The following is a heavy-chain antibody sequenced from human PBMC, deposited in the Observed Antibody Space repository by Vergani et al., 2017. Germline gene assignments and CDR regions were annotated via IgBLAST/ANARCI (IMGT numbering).Heavy chain of an antibody. CDR1: GGSISSYY. J-gene: IGHJ4*02. Sequence: QVQLQESGPGLVKPSETLSLTCTVSGGSISSYYWSWIRQPPGKGLEWIGYIYYSGSTNYNPSLKSRVTISVDTSKNQFSLKLSSVTAADTAVYYCARAGVPAALDYWGQGTLVTVSS. D-gene: IGHD2-2*01. V-gene: IGHV4-59*01. CDR2: IYYSGST. CDR3: ARAGVPAALDY.